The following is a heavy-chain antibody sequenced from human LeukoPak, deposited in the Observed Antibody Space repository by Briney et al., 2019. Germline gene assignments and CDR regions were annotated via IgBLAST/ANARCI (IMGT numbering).Heavy chain of an antibody. Sequence: SETLSLTCTVSGGSISSYYWSWIRQPPGKGLGWIGYIYNRGSTNYNPSLKSRVTISVDTSKNQFSLKLRSVTAADTAVYYCARDRPGIAVAGDAFDIWGQGTMVTVSS. D-gene: IGHD6-19*01. V-gene: IGHV4-59*01. J-gene: IGHJ3*02. CDR1: GGSISSYY. CDR3: ARDRPGIAVAGDAFDI. CDR2: IYNRGST.